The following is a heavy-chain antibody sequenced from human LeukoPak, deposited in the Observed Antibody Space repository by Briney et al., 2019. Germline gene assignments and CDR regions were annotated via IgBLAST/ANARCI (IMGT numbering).Heavy chain of an antibody. CDR1: VGSISSYY. CDR2: IYTSGST. CDR3: ARSGSDYYDSSGYYDY. V-gene: IGHV4-4*07. Sequence: SETLSLTCTVSVGSISSYYWSWIRQPAGKGLEGIGRIYTSGSTNYNPSLKSRVTMSVDTSKNQFSLKLSSVTAADTAVYYCARSGSDYYDSSGYYDYWGQGSLVTVSS. D-gene: IGHD3-22*01. J-gene: IGHJ4*02.